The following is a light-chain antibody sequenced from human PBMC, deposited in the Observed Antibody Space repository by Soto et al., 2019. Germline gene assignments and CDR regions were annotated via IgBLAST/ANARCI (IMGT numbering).Light chain of an antibody. CDR2: DAS. V-gene: IGKV1-5*01. CDR1: QSISSW. J-gene: IGKJ5*01. Sequence: GDRVTITCRASQSISSWLAWYQQKPGKAPKFLIYDASNLQSGVPSRFSGSGSGTEFTLTISSLQPEDFATYYCQQVKSYPITFGQGTRLEIK. CDR3: QQVKSYPIT.